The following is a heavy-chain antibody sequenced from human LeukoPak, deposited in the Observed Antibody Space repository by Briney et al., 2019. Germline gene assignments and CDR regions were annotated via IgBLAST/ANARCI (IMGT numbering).Heavy chain of an antibody. V-gene: IGHV4-59*01. CDR2: IYYSGST. CDR3: ARGCSAGTPHNWFDP. CDR1: GGSISGYY. D-gene: IGHD6-13*01. Sequence: SSQTLSLTCTVSGGSISGYYWSWIRQPPGKGLEWIGYIYYSGSTNYNPSLKSRVTISVDTSKNQFSLKLSSVTAADTAVYYCARGCSAGTPHNWFDPWGQGTLVTVSS. J-gene: IGHJ5*02.